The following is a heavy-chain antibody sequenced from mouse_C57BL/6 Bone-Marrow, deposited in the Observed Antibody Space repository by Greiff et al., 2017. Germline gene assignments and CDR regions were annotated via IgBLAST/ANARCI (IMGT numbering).Heavy chain of an antibody. D-gene: IGHD1-1*01. CDR1: GYTFTDYY. Sequence: EVQLQQSGPELVKPGASVKISCKASGYTFTDYYMNWVKQSHGKSLEWIGDINPNNGGTSYNQKFKGKATLTVDKSSSTAYMELRSLTSEDSAVYYCELRAMDYWGQGTSVTVSS. CDR2: INPNNGGT. V-gene: IGHV1-26*01. J-gene: IGHJ4*01. CDR3: ELRAMDY.